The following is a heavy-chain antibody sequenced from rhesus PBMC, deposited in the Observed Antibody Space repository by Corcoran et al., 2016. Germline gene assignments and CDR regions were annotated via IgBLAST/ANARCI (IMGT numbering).Heavy chain of an antibody. D-gene: IGHD6-25*01. CDR1: GGSISGYS. V-gene: IGHV4-81*01. CDR3: ARLRQYYFDY. CDR2: IDGNIAGT. J-gene: IGHJ4*01. Sequence: QLQLQESGPGLVKPSETLSLTCAVSGGSISGYSWSRIRQPPGKGLEWIGNIDGNIAGTNYNPPLKSRVTISKDTSENQLSLKLRSVTAADTAVYYCARLRQYYFDYWGQGVLVTVSS.